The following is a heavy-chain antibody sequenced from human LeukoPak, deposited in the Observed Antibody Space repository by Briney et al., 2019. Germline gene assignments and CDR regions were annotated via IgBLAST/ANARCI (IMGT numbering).Heavy chain of an antibody. J-gene: IGHJ4*02. Sequence: GGSPRLSCAASGFTFSIYAMSWVRQSPGKGLEWVSSISDSGDRTYYADSVKGRFTISRDNSRNTLYLQVSSLRAEDTAVYYCAKSGSVPPDYRGQGTLVTVSS. CDR1: GFTFSIYA. V-gene: IGHV3-23*01. CDR2: ISDSGDRT. D-gene: IGHD2-2*01. CDR3: AKSGSVPPDY.